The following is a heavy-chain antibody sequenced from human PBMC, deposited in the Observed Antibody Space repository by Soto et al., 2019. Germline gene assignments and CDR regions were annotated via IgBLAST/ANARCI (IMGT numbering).Heavy chain of an antibody. V-gene: IGHV3-30*18. CDR3: AKESYCSGGSCSSFYYYYYYMDV. J-gene: IGHJ6*03. D-gene: IGHD2-15*01. CDR1: GFTFSSYG. CDR2: ISYDGSNK. Sequence: GSLRLSCAASGFTFSSYGMHWVRQAPGKGLEWVAVISYDGSNKYYADSVKGRFTISRDNSKNTLYLQMNSLRAEDTAVYYCAKESYCSGGSCSSFYYYYYYMDVWGKGTTVTVSS.